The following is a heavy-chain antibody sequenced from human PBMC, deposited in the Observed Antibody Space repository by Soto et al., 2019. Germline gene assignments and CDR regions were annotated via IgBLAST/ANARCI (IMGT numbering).Heavy chain of an antibody. V-gene: IGHV4-59*08. Sequence: SETLSLTCTVSGGSISSYYWSWIRQPPGKGLEWIGYIYYSGNTKYNPSLKSRVTISVDTSKNQFSLKLSSVTAADTSVYYCARHGLSCVNSSCSKGYFFAYWGQGTLVTVSS. CDR2: IYYSGNT. J-gene: IGHJ4*02. CDR1: GGSISSYY. D-gene: IGHD6-13*01. CDR3: ARHGLSCVNSSCSKGYFFAY.